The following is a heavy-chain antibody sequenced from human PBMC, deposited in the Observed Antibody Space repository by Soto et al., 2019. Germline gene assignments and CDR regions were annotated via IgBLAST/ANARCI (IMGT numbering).Heavy chain of an antibody. CDR2: INPSGGST. CDR1: GYTFTSYY. V-gene: IGHV1-46*01. D-gene: IGHD2-2*03. Sequence: QVQLVQSGAEVKKPGASVKVSCKASGYTFTSYYMHWVRQDPGQGLEWMGIINPSGGSTSYAQKFQGRVTMTRDTSTSTVYMELSSLRSEDTAVYYCAREGNGYYFDYWGQGTLVTVSS. CDR3: AREGNGYYFDY. J-gene: IGHJ4*02.